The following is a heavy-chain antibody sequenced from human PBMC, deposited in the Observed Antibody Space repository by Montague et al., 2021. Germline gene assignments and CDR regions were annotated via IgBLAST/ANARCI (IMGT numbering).Heavy chain of an antibody. D-gene: IGHD2/OR15-2a*01. J-gene: IGHJ4*02. CDR2: MNPDGSGR. CDR3: ARDPFFGAVDY. V-gene: IGHV3-7*01. Sequence: SRRLSCAASGFIFNNSYMAWIRQAPGKGLEWVANMNPDGSGRYYVDSVRGRFTISRDNAKNSLFLQMSSLRVEDTAVYYCARDPFFGAVDYWGQGTLVTVSS. CDR1: GFIFNNSY.